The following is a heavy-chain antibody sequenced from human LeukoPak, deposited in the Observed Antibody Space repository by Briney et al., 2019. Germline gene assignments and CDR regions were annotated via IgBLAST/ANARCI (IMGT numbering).Heavy chain of an antibody. CDR1: GFTFSSYG. D-gene: IGHD5-18*01. CDR2: ILSSGSTI. Sequence: GGSLRLSCAASGFTFSSYGMHWVRQAPGKGLEWVSYILSSGSTIYYADSVKGRFTISRDNAKNSLYLQMNSLRAEDTAVYYCAREDLTGYSSYFDSWGQGTLVTVSS. V-gene: IGHV3-48*04. J-gene: IGHJ4*02. CDR3: AREDLTGYSSYFDS.